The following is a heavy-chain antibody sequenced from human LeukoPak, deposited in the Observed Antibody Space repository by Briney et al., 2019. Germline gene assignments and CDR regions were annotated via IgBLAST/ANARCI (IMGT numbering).Heavy chain of an antibody. CDR1: GYSSTSYW. Sequence: GESLKISCKGSGYSSTSYWIGWVRQMPGKGLEWMGIIYPGDSDTRYSPSFQGQVTISADKSISTAYLQWSSLKASDTAMYYCARLSSRYCSSTSCYGQPIDYWGQGTLVTVSS. V-gene: IGHV5-51*01. CDR3: ARLSSRYCSSTSCYGQPIDY. J-gene: IGHJ4*02. CDR2: IYPGDSDT. D-gene: IGHD2-2*01.